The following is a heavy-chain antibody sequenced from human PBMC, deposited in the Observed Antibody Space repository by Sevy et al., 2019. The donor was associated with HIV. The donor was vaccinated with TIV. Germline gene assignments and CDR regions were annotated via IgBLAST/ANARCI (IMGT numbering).Heavy chain of an antibody. J-gene: IGHJ6*03. CDR2: IWYDGSNK. CDR1: GFTFSSYG. D-gene: IGHD5-18*01. V-gene: IGHV3-33*06. Sequence: GGSLRLSCAASGFTFSSYGMHWVRQAPGKGLEWVAVIWYDGSNKYYADSVKGRFTISRDNSKHTLYLQMNSLRAEDTAVYYGAKDPSRPGVDTAMVPSYYMDVWGKGTTVTVSS. CDR3: AKDPSRPGVDTAMVPSYYMDV.